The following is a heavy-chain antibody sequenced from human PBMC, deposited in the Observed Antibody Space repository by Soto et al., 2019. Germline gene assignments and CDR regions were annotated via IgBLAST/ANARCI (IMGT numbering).Heavy chain of an antibody. D-gene: IGHD2-2*01. CDR2: INAANGNT. J-gene: IGHJ4*02. CDR3: ARGAYCRSTSCPYHYFDY. Sequence: QVQLVQSGAEVKSPGASVKVSCRASGYTFITYAMHWVRQAPGQRLEWMGWINAANGNTKYSQKFQGRVTITMDTSASTAYMDLSSLGSEDTAVYYCARGAYCRSTSCPYHYFDYWGQGTLVTVSS. CDR1: GYTFITYA. V-gene: IGHV1-3*01.